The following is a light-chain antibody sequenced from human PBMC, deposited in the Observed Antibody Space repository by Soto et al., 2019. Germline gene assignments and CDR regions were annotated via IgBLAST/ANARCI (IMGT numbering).Light chain of an antibody. Sequence: DIQLTQSPSFLSASVGDRVTITCRASQVISSYLAWYQQKPGKAPKLLIYAASTLQSGVPSRFSGSGSGTEFTLTISSLHPEDFATYCCQQRNTYPLFTFGPGTKVDIK. CDR3: QQRNTYPLFT. CDR1: QVISSY. CDR2: AAS. V-gene: IGKV1-9*01. J-gene: IGKJ3*01.